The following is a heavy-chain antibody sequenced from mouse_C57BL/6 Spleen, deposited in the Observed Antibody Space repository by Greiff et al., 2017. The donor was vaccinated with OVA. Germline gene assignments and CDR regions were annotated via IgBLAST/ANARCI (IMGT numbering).Heavy chain of an antibody. CDR3: ARDGITTVVATGGYFDY. CDR1: GYTFTDYN. Sequence: EVQLQQSGPELVKPGASVKMSCKASGYTFTDYNMHWVKQSHGKSLEWIGYINPNNGGTSYNQKFKGKATLTVNKSSSTAYMELRSLTSEDSAVYYCARDGITTVVATGGYFDYWGQGTTLTVSS. D-gene: IGHD1-1*01. J-gene: IGHJ2*01. CDR2: INPNNGGT. V-gene: IGHV1-22*01.